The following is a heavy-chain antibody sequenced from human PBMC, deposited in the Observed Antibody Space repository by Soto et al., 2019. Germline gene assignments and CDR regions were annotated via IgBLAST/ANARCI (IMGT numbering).Heavy chain of an antibody. CDR2: INPNSGGT. V-gene: IGHV1-2*02. CDR1: GYTFTGYY. Sequence: ASVKVSFKASGYTFTGYYMHWVRQAPGQGLEWMGWINPNSGGTNYAQKFQGRVTMTRDTSISTAYMELSRLRSDETAVYYCARERTGGLEAAGPDXWGQGTLVTVSX. D-gene: IGHD6-13*01. CDR3: ARERTGGLEAAGPDX. J-gene: IGHJ4*02.